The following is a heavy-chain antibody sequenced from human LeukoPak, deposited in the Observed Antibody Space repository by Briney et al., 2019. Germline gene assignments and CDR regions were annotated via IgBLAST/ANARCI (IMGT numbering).Heavy chain of an antibody. J-gene: IGHJ4*02. CDR2: IYYSGST. V-gene: IGHV4-59*01. CDR3: AREDSGSYHPFDY. CDR1: GGSISTYY. D-gene: IGHD1-26*01. Sequence: SETLSLTCTVSGGSISTYYGNWIRQAPGKGLEWIGYIYYSGSTNYNPSLKSRVTISVDTSKNQFSLKLSSVTAADTAVYYCAREDSGSYHPFDYWGQGTLVTVSS.